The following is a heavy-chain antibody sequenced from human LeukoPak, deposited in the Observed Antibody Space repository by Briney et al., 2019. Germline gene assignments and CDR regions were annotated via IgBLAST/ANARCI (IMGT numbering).Heavy chain of an antibody. V-gene: IGHV3-30*02. CDR1: GFTFRTSG. CDR3: AREGGRTVAGTFDN. J-gene: IGHJ4*02. D-gene: IGHD6-19*01. Sequence: GGALRLSCAASGFTFRTSGMHWVRQAPGKGLERVAFIQYHGRDKYYADSVKDRFTISRDNSKNTLYMEVNSLRAEDTAVYYCAREGGRTVAGTFDNWGQGTLVTVSS. CDR2: IQYHGRDK.